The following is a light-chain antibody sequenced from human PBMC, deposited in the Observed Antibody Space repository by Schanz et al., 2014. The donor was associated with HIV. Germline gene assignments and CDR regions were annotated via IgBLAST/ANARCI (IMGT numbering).Light chain of an antibody. CDR2: GAS. Sequence: TVLTQSPGTLSLSPGETVTLSCRASQSVSSNFLAWYQQKPGQAPRLLIYGASNRATGIPDRFSGSGSGTDFSLTISRLEPEDFAVYYCQQYGSFFSFGGGTKVEIK. V-gene: IGKV3-20*01. CDR1: QSVSSNF. J-gene: IGKJ4*01. CDR3: QQYGSFFS.